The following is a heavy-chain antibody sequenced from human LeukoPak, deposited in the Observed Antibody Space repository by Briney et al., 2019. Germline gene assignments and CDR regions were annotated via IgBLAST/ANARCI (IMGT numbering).Heavy chain of an antibody. CDR3: ARDGSLTTVTPGNFQH. D-gene: IGHD4-17*01. CDR1: GYTLTELS. J-gene: IGHJ1*01. Sequence: ASVKVSCKVSGYTLTELSMHWVRQAPGKGLEWMGGFDPEDGETIYAQKFQGRVTMTEDTSTDTAYMELSSLRSEDTAVYYCARDGSLTTVTPGNFQHWGQGTLVTVSS. V-gene: IGHV1-24*01. CDR2: FDPEDGET.